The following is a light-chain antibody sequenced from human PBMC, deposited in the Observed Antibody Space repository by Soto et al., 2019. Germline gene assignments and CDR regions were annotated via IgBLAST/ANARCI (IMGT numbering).Light chain of an antibody. CDR1: ASLLHSNGYNC. CDR2: FGS. Sequence: DIVMTQSPLSLPVTPGEPASISCRSSASLLHSNGYNCLDWYVQKPGQSPQLLIYFGSYRASVVPDRFSGSGSGTDFTLKISRVEAEDVGVYYCMQALQTPLTFGGGSKVEIK. CDR3: MQALQTPLT. V-gene: IGKV2-28*01. J-gene: IGKJ4*01.